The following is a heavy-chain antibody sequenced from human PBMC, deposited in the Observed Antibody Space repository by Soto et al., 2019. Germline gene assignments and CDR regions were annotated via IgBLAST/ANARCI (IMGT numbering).Heavy chain of an antibody. J-gene: IGHJ5*02. Sequence: SETLSLTCTVSGGSISSYYWSWIRQPPGKGLEWIGYIFYSGSSNYNPSLKSRVTISVDTSKNQFSLKLSSVTAADTAVYYCARAIPKGRWFDPWGQGTLVTVSS. V-gene: IGHV4-59*01. CDR3: ARAIPKGRWFDP. CDR2: IFYSGSS. D-gene: IGHD2-2*01. CDR1: GGSISSYY.